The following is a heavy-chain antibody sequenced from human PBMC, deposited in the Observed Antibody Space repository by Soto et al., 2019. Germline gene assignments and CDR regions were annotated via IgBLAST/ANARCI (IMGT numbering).Heavy chain of an antibody. CDR2: ISAYNGNT. CDR1: GYTFTSYG. V-gene: IGHV1-18*01. J-gene: IGHJ5*02. Sequence: ASVKVSCKASGYTFTSYGISWVRQAPGQGLEWMGWISAYNGNTNYAQKLQGRVTMTTDTSTSTAYMELRSLRSDDTAVYYCARVRCSGGSCYFESPPNWFDPWGQGTLVTVSS. CDR3: ARVRCSGGSCYFESPPNWFDP. D-gene: IGHD2-15*01.